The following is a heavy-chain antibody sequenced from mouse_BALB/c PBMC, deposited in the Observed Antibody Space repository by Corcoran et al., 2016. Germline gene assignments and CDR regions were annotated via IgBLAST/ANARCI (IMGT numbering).Heavy chain of an antibody. Sequence: EVQLQQSGPELVKPGASVKMSCKASGYTFTSYVMHWVKQKPGQGLEWIGYINPYNDGTKYNEKFKGKATLTSDKSSSTAYMELISLTSEDSAVYYCASRYYYGPAWFAYWGQGTLVTVSA. CDR2: INPYNDGT. J-gene: IGHJ3*01. CDR3: ASRYYYGPAWFAY. CDR1: GYTFTSYV. D-gene: IGHD1-1*01. V-gene: IGHV1S136*01.